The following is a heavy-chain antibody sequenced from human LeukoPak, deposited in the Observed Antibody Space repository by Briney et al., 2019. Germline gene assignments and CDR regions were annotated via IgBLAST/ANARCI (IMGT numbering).Heavy chain of an antibody. CDR1: GFTFSSYA. V-gene: IGHV3-30-3*01. J-gene: IGHJ5*02. D-gene: IGHD6-13*01. CDR2: ISYDGSNK. CDR3: AGAKNSSWLALFDP. Sequence: GGSLRLSCAASGFTFSSYAMHWVRQAPGKGLEWVAVISYDGSNKYYADSVKGRFTISRDNSKNTLYLQMNSLRAEDTAVYYCAGAKNSSWLALFDPWGQGTLVTVSS.